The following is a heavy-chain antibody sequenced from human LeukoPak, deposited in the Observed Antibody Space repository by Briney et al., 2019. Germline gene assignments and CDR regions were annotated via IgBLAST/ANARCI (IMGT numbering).Heavy chain of an antibody. D-gene: IGHD3-16*01. Sequence: GSLRVSCAASGFTFSRHGMNWVRQAPGKGLEWVSGISPSGGILYYADSVKGQFTISRDNSKNMVYLQMNSLRVEDTAIYYCAKDDAWGRFQDWGQGTLVTVSS. CDR1: GFTFSRHG. V-gene: IGHV3-23*01. CDR3: AKDDAWGRFQD. J-gene: IGHJ1*01. CDR2: ISPSGGIL.